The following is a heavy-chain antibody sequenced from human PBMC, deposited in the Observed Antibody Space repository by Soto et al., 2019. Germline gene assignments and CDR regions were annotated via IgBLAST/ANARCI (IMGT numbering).Heavy chain of an antibody. V-gene: IGHV4-30-4*01. CDR2: IYYSGST. Sequence: QVQLQESGPGLVKPSQTLSLTCTVSGGSISSGDYYWSWIRQPPGKGLEWIGYIYYSGSTYYNPSLKSRVTISLDTSKNQSSLKMSSVTAAYTAVYYCARVGSSIAVRTFDYWGQGTLVTVSS. CDR1: GGSISSGDYY. CDR3: ARVGSSIAVRTFDY. J-gene: IGHJ4*02. D-gene: IGHD6-6*01.